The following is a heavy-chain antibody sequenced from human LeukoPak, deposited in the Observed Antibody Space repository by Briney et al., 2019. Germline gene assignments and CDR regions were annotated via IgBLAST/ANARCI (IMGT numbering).Heavy chain of an antibody. J-gene: IGHJ4*02. CDR1: GDFISSYY. Sequence: SETLSLTCSVSGDFISSYYWTWIRQTPGKGLEWIAYIHYNGNTKSNPSLKSRGTISLDTSKNQFSLKLSSVTAADTAVYYCARGVVAAAGRTFDFWGQGTLVTVSS. CDR3: ARGVVAAAGRTFDF. CDR2: IHYNGNT. V-gene: IGHV4-59*01. D-gene: IGHD6-13*01.